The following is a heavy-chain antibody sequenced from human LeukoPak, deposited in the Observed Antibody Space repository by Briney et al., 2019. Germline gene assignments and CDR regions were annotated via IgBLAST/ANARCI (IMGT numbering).Heavy chain of an antibody. V-gene: IGHV3-7*01. CDR3: ARGDTVVTGGFWDY. CDR2: IKQDGSEK. CDR1: GFTFSSYW. J-gene: IGHJ4*02. Sequence: PGGSLRLSCAASGFTFSSYWMSWVRQAPGKGLEWVANIKQDGSEKYYVDSVKGRFTISRDNAKNSLYLQMNSLRAEDTAVYYCARGDTVVTGGFWDYWGQGTLVTVSS. D-gene: IGHD4-23*01.